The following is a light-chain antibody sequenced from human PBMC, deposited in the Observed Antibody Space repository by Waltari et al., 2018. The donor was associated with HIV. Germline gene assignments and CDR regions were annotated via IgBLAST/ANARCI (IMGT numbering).Light chain of an antibody. Sequence: QPVLTQPPSASASLGASVTLTCTLSSGYSNYQVAWYQQRPGQGPRLVMRVGTGGIVGSKGDGVPDRFSVLGSGLNRYLTIKNIQEEDESDYHCGAGHGSGSKFVYVFGTGTKVTVL. CDR2: VGTGGIVG. CDR3: GAGHGSGSKFVYV. J-gene: IGLJ1*01. V-gene: IGLV9-49*01. CDR1: SGYSNYQ.